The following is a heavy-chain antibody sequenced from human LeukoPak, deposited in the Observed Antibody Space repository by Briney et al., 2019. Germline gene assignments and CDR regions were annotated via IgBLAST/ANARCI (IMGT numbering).Heavy chain of an antibody. V-gene: IGHV3-30*04. CDR2: ISYDGNNK. CDR3: ATDNWVYIDY. J-gene: IGHJ4*02. D-gene: IGHD1-20*01. Sequence: GRSLRLSCAASGFTFSSYAMHWVRQAPGKGLEWVAVISYDGNNKYYADSVKGRFTISRDNSKNTLYLQMNSLRAEDTAVYYCATDNWVYIDYWGQGTLVTVSS. CDR1: GFTFSSYA.